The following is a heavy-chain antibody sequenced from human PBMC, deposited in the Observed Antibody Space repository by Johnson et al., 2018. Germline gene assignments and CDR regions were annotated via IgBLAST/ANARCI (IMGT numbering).Heavy chain of an antibody. CDR3: AREGPEEYFQH. Sequence: QVQLQESGPVLVKPSETLSLTCTVSSGSISNYYWSWIRQPPGKGLEWIGYISYSGSTNYNPSLKSRVTISVDPSKNQFSLKLSAVTAADTAVYYCAREGPEEYFQHWGQGTLVTVSS. CDR2: ISYSGST. V-gene: IGHV4-59*01. J-gene: IGHJ1*01. CDR1: SGSISNYY.